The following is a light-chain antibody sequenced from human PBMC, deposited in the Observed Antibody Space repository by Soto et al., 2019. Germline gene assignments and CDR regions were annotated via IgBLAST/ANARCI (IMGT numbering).Light chain of an antibody. CDR1: QGIGTT. J-gene: IGKJ4*02. CDR3: QGYNNWPLT. CDR2: DTS. V-gene: IGKV3-15*01. Sequence: EIIMTQSPATLYLSPGEGATLSCRASQGIGTTLAWYQHKPEQTPRLLIYDTSTRAAGVPARFSRSKSGTEFTLTSHSLQSGDFAVYYCQGYNNWPLTFGGGTKGENK.